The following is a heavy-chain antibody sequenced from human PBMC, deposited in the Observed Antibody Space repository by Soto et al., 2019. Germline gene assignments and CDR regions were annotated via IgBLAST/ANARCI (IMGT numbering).Heavy chain of an antibody. CDR1: GFTFGSYS. V-gene: IGHV3-21*01. J-gene: IGHJ6*02. CDR2: ISSSSSYI. D-gene: IGHD3-10*01. Sequence: PGGSLRLSCAASGFTFGSYSMNWVRQAPGKGLEWVSSISSSSSYIYYADSVKGRFTISRDNAKNSLYLQMNSLRAEDTAVYYCARDPRGPNYYGMDVWGQGTTVTDSS. CDR3: ARDPRGPNYYGMDV.